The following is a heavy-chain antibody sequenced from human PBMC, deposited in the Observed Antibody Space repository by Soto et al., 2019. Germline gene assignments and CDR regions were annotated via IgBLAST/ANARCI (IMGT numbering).Heavy chain of an antibody. D-gene: IGHD3-22*01. CDR2: IYYSGST. CDR1: GGSISSGDYY. J-gene: IGHJ4*02. Sequence: PSDTLSLTSTAPGGSISSGDYYWSWIRQPPGKGLEWIGYIYYSGSTYYNPSLKSRVTISVDTSKNQFSLKLSSVTAADTAVYYCARAIYYDCSGLNDYWGQLPLVTVS. CDR3: ARAIYYDCSGLNDY. V-gene: IGHV4-30-4*02.